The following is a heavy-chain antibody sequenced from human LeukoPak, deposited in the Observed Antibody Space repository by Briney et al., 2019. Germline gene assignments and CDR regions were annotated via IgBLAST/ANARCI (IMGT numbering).Heavy chain of an antibody. J-gene: IGHJ4*02. D-gene: IGHD6-13*01. Sequence: PGGSLRLSCAASGFTFSSYGMHWVRQAPGKGLEWVAVIWYDGSNKYYADSVKGRFTISRDNSKNTLYLQMNSLRAEDTAVYYCARQAALAAADTGGYFDYWGQGTLVTVSS. CDR1: GFTFSSYG. CDR3: ARQAALAAADTGGYFDY. V-gene: IGHV3-33*01. CDR2: IWYDGSNK.